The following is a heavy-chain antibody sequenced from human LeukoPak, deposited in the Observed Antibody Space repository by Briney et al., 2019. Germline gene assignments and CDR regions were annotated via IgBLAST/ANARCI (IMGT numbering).Heavy chain of an antibody. CDR2: ISYDGDNK. J-gene: IGHJ4*02. CDR3: ASFGAYCGGDCYSSGFYFDY. CDR1: GFTFSSSA. Sequence: PGGSLRLSCAASGFTFSSSAMHWVRQAPGKGLEWVAVISYDGDNKYYADSVKGRFTISRDNSKNTLFLQMNSLGAEDTAVYYCASFGAYCGGDCYSSGFYFDYWGQGTLVTVSS. D-gene: IGHD2-21*02. V-gene: IGHV3-30*04.